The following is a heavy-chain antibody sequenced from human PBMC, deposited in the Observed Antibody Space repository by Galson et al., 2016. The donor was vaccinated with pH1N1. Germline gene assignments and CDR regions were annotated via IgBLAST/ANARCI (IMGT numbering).Heavy chain of an antibody. CDR2: IYTSGST. Sequence: ETLSLTCTVSAGSLSTYYWSWIRQPAGKGLEWIGRIYTSGSTSYNPSLKSRVTMSVDMSKNKFSLKLTSLTAADTAVYYCAREYLVVGVGWEYGLDVWGQGTTVTVSS. CDR1: AGSLSTYY. D-gene: IGHD2-2*01. CDR3: AREYLVVGVGWEYGLDV. J-gene: IGHJ6*02. V-gene: IGHV4-4*07.